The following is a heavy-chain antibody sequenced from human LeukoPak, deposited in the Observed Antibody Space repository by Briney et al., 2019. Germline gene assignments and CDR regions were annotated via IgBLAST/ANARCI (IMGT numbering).Heavy chain of an antibody. CDR2: IYYSGST. CDR1: GGSISSGGYY. V-gene: IGHV4-39*01. J-gene: IGHJ3*02. D-gene: IGHD3-22*01. CDR3: ASPIRSNYYDSSGYHPYDAFDI. Sequence: SQTLSLTCTVSGGSISSGGYYWGWIRQPPGKGLEWIGSIYYSGSTYYNPSLKSRVTISVDTSKNQFSLKLSSVTAADTAVYYCASPIRSNYYDSSGYHPYDAFDIWGQGTMVTVSS.